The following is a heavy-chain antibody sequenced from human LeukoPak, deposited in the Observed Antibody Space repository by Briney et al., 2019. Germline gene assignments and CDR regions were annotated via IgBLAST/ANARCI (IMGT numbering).Heavy chain of an antibody. J-gene: IGHJ4*02. D-gene: IGHD5-18*01. V-gene: IGHV4-34*01. CDR2: INHSGST. Sequence: SETLSLTCAVYGGSFSGYYWSWIRQPPGKGLEWIGEINHSGSTNYNPSLKSRVTISVDTSKNQFSLKLSSVTAADTAVYYCAREDIRGYSYGYLAYWGQGTLVTVSS. CDR3: AREDIRGYSYGYLAY. CDR1: GGSFSGYY.